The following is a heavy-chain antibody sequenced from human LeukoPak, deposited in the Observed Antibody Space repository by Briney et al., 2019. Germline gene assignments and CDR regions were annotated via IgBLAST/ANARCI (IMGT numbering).Heavy chain of an antibody. CDR3: AREYYDSSGYYYIHDAFDI. J-gene: IGHJ3*02. Sequence: SETLSLTCTVSGGSISSSSYYWGWIRQPPGKGLEWIGRIDYGGSTYYNPSLKSRVTISVDTSKNQFSLQLSSVTAADTAVYYCAREYYDSSGYYYIHDAFDIWGQGTMVTVSS. D-gene: IGHD3-22*01. CDR1: GGSISSSSYY. CDR2: IDYGGST. V-gene: IGHV4-39*07.